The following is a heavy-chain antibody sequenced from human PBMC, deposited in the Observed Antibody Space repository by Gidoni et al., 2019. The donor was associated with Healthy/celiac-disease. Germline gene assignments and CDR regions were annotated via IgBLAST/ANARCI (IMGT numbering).Heavy chain of an antibody. CDR1: GFTFSSYA. D-gene: IGHD2-8*01. CDR3: AKTIAAGVYAFDY. CDR2: ISGSGGST. V-gene: IGHV3-23*01. Sequence: EVQLLESGGGLVQPGGSLRLSCAASGFTFSSYAMSWVRQAPGKGLVWVSAISGSGGSTYYADSVKGRFTISRDNSKNTLYLQMNSLRAEDTAVYYCAKTIAAGVYAFDYWGQGTLVTVSS. J-gene: IGHJ4*02.